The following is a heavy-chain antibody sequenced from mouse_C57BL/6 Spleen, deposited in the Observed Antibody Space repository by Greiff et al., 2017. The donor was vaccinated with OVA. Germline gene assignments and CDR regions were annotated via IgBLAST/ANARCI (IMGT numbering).Heavy chain of an antibody. D-gene: IGHD1-1*01. Sequence: EVQGVESGGGLVQPKGSLKLSCAASGFTFNTYAMHWVRQAPGKGLEWVARIRSKSSNYATYYADSVKDRFTISRDDSQSMLYLQMNNLKTEDTAMYYCVRDRAHYYGSSYEGFYWYFDVWGTGTTVTVSS. CDR3: VRDRAHYYGSSYEGFYWYFDV. J-gene: IGHJ1*03. CDR2: IRSKSSNYAT. V-gene: IGHV10-3*01. CDR1: GFTFNTYA.